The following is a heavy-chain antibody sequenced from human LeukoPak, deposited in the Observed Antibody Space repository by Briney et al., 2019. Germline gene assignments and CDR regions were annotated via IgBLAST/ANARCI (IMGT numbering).Heavy chain of an antibody. CDR1: GGSISSGGYY. Sequence: PSQTLSLICSVSGGSISSGGYYWNWIRQQPGKGLEWIGYIDYRGSAYYNPSLKSRVIMSVDTSKNQFSLRVPSATAADTALYSCARAPVLRGVMANWFDPWGRGTLVTVSS. J-gene: IGHJ5*02. CDR3: ARAPVLRGVMANWFDP. D-gene: IGHD3-16*01. V-gene: IGHV4-31*02. CDR2: IDYRGSA.